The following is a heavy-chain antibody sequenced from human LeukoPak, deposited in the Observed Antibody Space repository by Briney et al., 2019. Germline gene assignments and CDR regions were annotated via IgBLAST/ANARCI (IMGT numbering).Heavy chain of an antibody. CDR2: ISSSGSSI. CDR1: GFTFRTYA. D-gene: IGHD3-16*02. Sequence: GGSLRLSCAASGFTFRTYAMNWVRQAPGKGLEWVSYISSSGSSIYYADSVKGRFTISRDNAKNSLYLQMNSLRAEDTAVYYCTSEGYDYVWETYRGVWGRGTLVTVSS. CDR3: TSEGYDYVWETYRGV. J-gene: IGHJ2*01. V-gene: IGHV3-48*03.